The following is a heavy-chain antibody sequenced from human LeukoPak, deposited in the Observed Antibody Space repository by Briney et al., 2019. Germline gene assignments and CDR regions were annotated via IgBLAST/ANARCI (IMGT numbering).Heavy chain of an antibody. CDR3: ARDTWYSNSWLHAFDI. CDR2: INSNSRTI. CDR1: GFTFSSYW. J-gene: IGHJ3*02. D-gene: IGHD6-13*01. V-gene: IGHV3-48*01. Sequence: GGSLRLSCAASGFTFSSYWMSWVRQAPGKRLEWFSFINSNSRTIYYADSVKGRFTISRDNAKNSLYLQMDSLRAEDTGLYYCARDTWYSNSWLHAFDIWGRGTMVTVSS.